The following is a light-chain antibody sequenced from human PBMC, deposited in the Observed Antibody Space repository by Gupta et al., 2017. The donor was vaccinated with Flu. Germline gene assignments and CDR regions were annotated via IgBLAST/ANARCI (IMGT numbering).Light chain of an antibody. CDR2: EST. Sequence: QSVLIQPASVSGSPGQSISISCSGTSSNVGHYNLVSWFQQYPGGVPRFIIYESTKRPPGISARFSGSKSGTTASLTISGLQAEDEADYYCCSYAEGGIWVFGGGTKLTV. J-gene: IGLJ3*02. V-gene: IGLV2-23*01. CDR1: SSNVGHYNL. CDR3: CSYAEGGIWV.